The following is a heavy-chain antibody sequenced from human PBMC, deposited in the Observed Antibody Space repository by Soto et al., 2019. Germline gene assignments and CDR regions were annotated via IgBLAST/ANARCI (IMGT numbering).Heavy chain of an antibody. Sequence: QVQLVESGGGVVQPGRSLRLSCVVSESIFSGYGMHWVRQAPGKGLEWVAIIRYDGSNIYYADSVRGRFAISRDNSKNPLYVQMDSLRAEDAAVYYSARDGVGGTVFFGYLDYWGKGALVTVSS. V-gene: IGHV3-33*01. CDR3: ARDGVGGTVFFGYLDY. CDR1: ESIFSGYG. J-gene: IGHJ4*02. D-gene: IGHD1-26*01. CDR2: IRYDGSNI.